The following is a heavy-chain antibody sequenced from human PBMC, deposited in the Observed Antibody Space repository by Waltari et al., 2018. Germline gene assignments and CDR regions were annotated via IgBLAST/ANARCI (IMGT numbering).Heavy chain of an antibody. CDR3: ASREPPGASPSDPFDY. V-gene: IGHV3-53*01. CDR2: IYSGGST. D-gene: IGHD1-26*01. CDR1: GFTVSSNY. J-gene: IGHJ4*02. Sequence: EVQLVESGGGLIQPGGSLRLSCAASGFTVSSNYMSWVSPAPGKGLEWVSCIYSGGSTYLADSVKGRFTISRDNSKNTRYLQMNSLRAEDTAVYYCASREPPGASPSDPFDYWGQGTLVTVSS.